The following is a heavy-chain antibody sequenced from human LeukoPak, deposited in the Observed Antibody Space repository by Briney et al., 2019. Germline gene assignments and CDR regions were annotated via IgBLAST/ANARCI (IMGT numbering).Heavy chain of an antibody. CDR2: ISGSGGST. J-gene: IGHJ4*02. CDR3: AKTGAGWEPRSYFDY. Sequence: GGSLRLSCAASGFTFSSYAMSWVRQAPGKGLEWASAISGSGGSTYYADSVKGRFTISRDNSKNTLYLQMNSLRAEDTAVYYCAKTGAGWEPRSYFDYWGQGTLVTVSS. V-gene: IGHV3-23*01. D-gene: IGHD1-26*01. CDR1: GFTFSSYA.